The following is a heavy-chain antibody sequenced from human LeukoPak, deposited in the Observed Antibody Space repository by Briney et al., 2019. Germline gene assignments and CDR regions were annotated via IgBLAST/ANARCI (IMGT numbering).Heavy chain of an antibody. Sequence: GSSVKVSCKASGYTFTSYYMHWVRQPPGQGLELMGIINPSGGSTSYAQKFQGGVTRTRDMYTSTVYMELSSLRSEDTAVYYCARAARESYYEFWSGYISPYYYYYMDVWGKGTTVTVSS. CDR2: INPSGGST. D-gene: IGHD3-3*01. CDR3: ARAARESYYEFWSGYISPYYYYYMDV. V-gene: IGHV1-46*01. CDR1: GYTFTSYY. J-gene: IGHJ6*03.